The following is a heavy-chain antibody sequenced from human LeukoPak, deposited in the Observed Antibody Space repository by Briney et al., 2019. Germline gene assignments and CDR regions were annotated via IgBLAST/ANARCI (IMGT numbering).Heavy chain of an antibody. J-gene: IGHJ4*02. CDR2: IYTSGST. CDR1: GGSISGYY. V-gene: IGHV4-4*07. D-gene: IGHD5-12*01. Sequence: PSETLSLTCTVSGGSISGYYWSWIRQPAGKGLEWIGRIYTSGSTNYNPSLKSRVTMSVDTSKKQFSLKLSSVTAADTAVYYCARDTHPYSGYDSGRFDYWGQGTLVTVSS. CDR3: ARDTHPYSGYDSGRFDY.